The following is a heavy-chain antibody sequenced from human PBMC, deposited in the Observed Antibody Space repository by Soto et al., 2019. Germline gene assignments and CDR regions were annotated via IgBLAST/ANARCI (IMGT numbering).Heavy chain of an antibody. V-gene: IGHV3-23*01. Sequence: EVQLLESGGGLVQPGGSLRLSCAASGFTFSSYAMSWVHQAPGKGLEWVSAISGSGGSTYYADSVKGRFTISRDNSKNSLYLQLNSLRAEDTAVYYCAKRTVGWYFDLWGRGTLVTVAS. CDR1: GFTFSSYA. J-gene: IGHJ2*01. D-gene: IGHD4-17*01. CDR3: AKRTVGWYFDL. CDR2: ISGSGGST.